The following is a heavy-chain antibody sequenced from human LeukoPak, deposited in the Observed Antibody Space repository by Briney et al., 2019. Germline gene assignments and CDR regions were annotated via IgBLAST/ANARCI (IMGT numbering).Heavy chain of an antibody. J-gene: IGHJ6*03. V-gene: IGHV4-59*01. Sequence: PSETLSLTCAVSGGAFSGYYWSWIRQPPGKGLEWIGYIYYSGSTNYNPSLKSRVTISVDTSKNQFSLKLSSVTAADTAVYYCARVNYYGSGSYYKHYYYYMDVWGKGTTVTISS. CDR3: ARVNYYGSGSYYKHYYYYMDV. CDR2: IYYSGST. CDR1: GGAFSGYY. D-gene: IGHD3-10*01.